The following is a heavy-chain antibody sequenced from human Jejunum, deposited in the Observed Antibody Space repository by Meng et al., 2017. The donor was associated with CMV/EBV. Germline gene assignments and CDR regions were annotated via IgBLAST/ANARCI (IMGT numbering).Heavy chain of an antibody. D-gene: IGHD3-3*01. Sequence: LIGWVRQMPGRGLAWMGIIHPYASDTRYSPSFQGQVSISVDYSISATYLQRSSLEASDTAIYYCARGGTYDFWTTYFSFPFDYWGQGTPVTVSS. V-gene: IGHV5-51*01. CDR2: IHPYASDT. CDR3: ARGGTYDFWTTYFSFPFDY. J-gene: IGHJ4*02. CDR1: L.